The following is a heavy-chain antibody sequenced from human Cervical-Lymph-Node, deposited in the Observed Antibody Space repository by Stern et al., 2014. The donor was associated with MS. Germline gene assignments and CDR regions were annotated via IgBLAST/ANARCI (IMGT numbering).Heavy chain of an antibody. Sequence: QDQLVQSGAEVKKPGSSVKVSCKSSGGISWVRQAPGQGLEWMGGVIPFVGTSNYAQKFQGRVTITADTSTNTTYLHLSRLTSADTAVYYCARGSGDNWFGPWGQGTLVTVSS. CDR3: ARGSGDNWFGP. CDR2: VIPFVGTS. J-gene: IGHJ5*02. D-gene: IGHD3-10*01. CDR1: GG. V-gene: IGHV1-69*14.